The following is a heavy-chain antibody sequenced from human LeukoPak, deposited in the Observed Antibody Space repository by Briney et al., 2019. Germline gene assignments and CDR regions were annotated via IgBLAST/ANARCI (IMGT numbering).Heavy chain of an antibody. J-gene: IGHJ4*02. Sequence: SETLSLTCAVSGEPFSGYYWGWIRQPPGKGLELIGEINRHGNTDYNPSLKSRVSMSIDTSKNQFSLKLISVTAADTALYYCARYHGGYDDYWGQGTLVTVSS. CDR1: GEPFSGYY. CDR2: INRHGNT. CDR3: ARYHGGYDDY. V-gene: IGHV4-34*10. D-gene: IGHD5-12*01.